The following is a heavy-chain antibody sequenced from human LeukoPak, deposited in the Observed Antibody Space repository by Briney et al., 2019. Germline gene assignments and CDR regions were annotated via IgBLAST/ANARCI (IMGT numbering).Heavy chain of an antibody. J-gene: IGHJ4*02. CDR1: GFTFSSYA. Sequence: GGSLRLSCAASGFTFSSYAMSWVRQAPGKGLEWVSSISSSSSYIYYADSVKGRFTISRDNAKNSLYLQMNSLRAEDTAVYYCARDTDCSSTSCFVNALDFWGQGTLVTVSS. CDR3: ARDTDCSSTSCFVNALDF. CDR2: ISSSSSYI. D-gene: IGHD2-2*01. V-gene: IGHV3-21*01.